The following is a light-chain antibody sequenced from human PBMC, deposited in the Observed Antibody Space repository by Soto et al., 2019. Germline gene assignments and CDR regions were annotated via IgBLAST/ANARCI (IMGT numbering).Light chain of an antibody. CDR1: QSVDSTY. CDR2: GAS. V-gene: IGKV3-20*01. J-gene: IGKJ1*01. CDR3: QYYDSFRT. Sequence: ETVLTLTPGTLPLSPGERATLSCRASQSVDSTYLTWYQQKPGQAPRLLIYGASGRATGIPDRFSGSGSGTDFTLTISGLEPEDFAVYFCQYYDSFRTFGQGTKVDIK.